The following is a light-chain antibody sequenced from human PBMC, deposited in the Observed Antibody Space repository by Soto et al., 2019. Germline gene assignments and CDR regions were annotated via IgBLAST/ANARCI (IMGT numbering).Light chain of an antibody. CDR3: SSFAGSNNFPYV. V-gene: IGLV1-40*01. CDR1: SSNIGAGYD. J-gene: IGLJ1*01. Sequence: QSVLTQPPSVSGAPGQRVTISCTGSSSNIGAGYDVHWYQQLPGTAPKLMIYEINKRPSGVPDRFSGSKSGNTASLTVSGLQAEDEADYYCSSFAGSNNFPYVFGTGTKVTVL. CDR2: EIN.